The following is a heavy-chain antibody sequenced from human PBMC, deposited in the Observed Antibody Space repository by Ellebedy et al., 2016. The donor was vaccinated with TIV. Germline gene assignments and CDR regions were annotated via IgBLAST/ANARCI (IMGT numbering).Heavy chain of an antibody. CDR3: ARQKKHLGYAYCSGGTCYFNWFDP. CDR2: IFYSGNT. D-gene: IGHD2-15*01. V-gene: IGHV4-39*01. J-gene: IGHJ5*02. CDR1: GGSISSSDYY. Sequence: SETLSLTXTVSGGSISSSDYYWGWIRQPPGKGLEWIGSIFYSGNTYYNPSLKSRVSMSVDTSKNQFSLILSSVTAADTAVYYCARQKKHLGYAYCSGGTCYFNWFDPWGQGTLVTVSS.